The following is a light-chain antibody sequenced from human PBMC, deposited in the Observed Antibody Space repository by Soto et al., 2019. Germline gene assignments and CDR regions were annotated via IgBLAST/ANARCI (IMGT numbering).Light chain of an antibody. J-gene: IGKJ1*01. CDR3: QQYGSSGT. CDR2: GAS. CDR1: QSVSNNY. Sequence: TLSGGASQSVSNNYLAWYQQKPGQAPRLLIYGASNRATGIPDRFSGSGSGTDFTLTISRLECEDFAVYYCQQYGSSGTFGQGTKVDIK. V-gene: IGKV3-20*01.